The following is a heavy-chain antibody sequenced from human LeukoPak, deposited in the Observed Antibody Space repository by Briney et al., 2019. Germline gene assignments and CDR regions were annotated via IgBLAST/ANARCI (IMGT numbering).Heavy chain of an antibody. V-gene: IGHV4-34*01. CDR3: ARGRVQWATYYYDSSGYYYFDY. Sequence: PSETLSLTCAVYGGSFSGYYWSWIRQPPGKGLEWIGEINHSGSTNYNPSLKSRVTISVDTTKNQFSLKLSSVTAADTAVYYCARGRVQWATYYYDSSGYYYFDYWGQGTLVTVSS. J-gene: IGHJ4*02. CDR1: GGSFSGYY. D-gene: IGHD3-22*01. CDR2: INHSGST.